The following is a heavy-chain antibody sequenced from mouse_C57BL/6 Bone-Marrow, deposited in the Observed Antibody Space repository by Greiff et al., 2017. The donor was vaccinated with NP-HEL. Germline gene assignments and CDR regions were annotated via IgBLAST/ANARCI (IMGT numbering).Heavy chain of an antibody. CDR3: TIAYY. CDR1: GYTFTSYW. CDR2: IYTGISDT. V-gene: IGHV1-5*01. Sequence: EVQLQQSGTVLARPGASVKMSCKTSGYTFTSYWMHWVKQRPGQGLDWIGAIYTGISDTSSNQKFKGKANLTAVTSASTAYMELSSLTNEDSAVYYCTIAYYWGQGTTLTVSS. J-gene: IGHJ2*01. D-gene: IGHD6-1*01.